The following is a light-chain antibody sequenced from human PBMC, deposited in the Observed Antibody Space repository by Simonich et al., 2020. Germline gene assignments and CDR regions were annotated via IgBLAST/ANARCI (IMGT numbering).Light chain of an antibody. CDR2: EVS. V-gene: IGLV2-8*01. Sequence: QSALTQPPSASGSPGQSLTISCTGTSSDVGSYHYVSWYQQHPGKAPKLMIYEVSKRPSGVPDRFSGSKSGNTASLTVSGLQAEDEADYYCSSYAGSNNLVFGGGTKLTVL. J-gene: IGLJ2*01. CDR3: SSYAGSNNLV. CDR1: SSDVGSYHY.